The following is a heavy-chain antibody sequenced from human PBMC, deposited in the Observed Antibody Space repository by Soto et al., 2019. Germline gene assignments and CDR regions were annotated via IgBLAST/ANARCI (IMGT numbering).Heavy chain of an antibody. J-gene: IGHJ4*02. D-gene: IGHD3-22*01. Sequence: QVQLVESGGGVVQPGRSLRLSCAASGFTFSSYGMHWVRQAPGKGLEWVAVIWYDGSNKYYADSVKGRFTISRDNSKNTLYLQMTSLRAEDTAVYYCERDHAKPYYYDSSGYYPVYYFDYWGQGTLVTVSS. CDR3: ERDHAKPYYYDSSGYYPVYYFDY. CDR1: GFTFSSYG. V-gene: IGHV3-33*01. CDR2: IWYDGSNK.